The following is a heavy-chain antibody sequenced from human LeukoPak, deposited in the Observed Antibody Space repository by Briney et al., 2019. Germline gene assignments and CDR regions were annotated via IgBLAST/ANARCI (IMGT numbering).Heavy chain of an antibody. CDR1: GFTFSSYA. CDR2: ISGSGDST. D-gene: IGHD6-13*01. J-gene: IGHJ4*02. V-gene: IGHV3-23*01. CDR3: AKTRPLDSSSWSHGDY. Sequence: PGGSLRLSCAASGFTFSSYAMSWVRQAPGKGLEWVSAISGSGDSTYYGDSVKGRLTIPRDNSKNTLYLQMNSLRAEDTAVYYCAKTRPLDSSSWSHGDYWGQGTLVTVSS.